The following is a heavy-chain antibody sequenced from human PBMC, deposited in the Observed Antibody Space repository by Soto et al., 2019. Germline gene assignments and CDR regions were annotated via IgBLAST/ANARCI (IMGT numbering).Heavy chain of an antibody. Sequence: PGGSLRLSCAASGFTFSSCAMGWVRQAPGKGLEWVSDIIDSGGSTYYADSVKGRFTISRDNSKSTLYLQMNSLRAEDTALYYCAKLTGPKLGYFHYWGQGTLVTVSS. V-gene: IGHV3-23*01. CDR2: IIDSGGST. CDR3: AKLTGPKLGYFHY. CDR1: GFTFSSCA. J-gene: IGHJ4*02. D-gene: IGHD7-27*01.